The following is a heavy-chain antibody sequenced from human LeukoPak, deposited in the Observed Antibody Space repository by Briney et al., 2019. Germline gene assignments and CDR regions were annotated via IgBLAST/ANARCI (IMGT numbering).Heavy chain of an antibody. V-gene: IGHV4-39*01. Sequence: PSETLSLTCTVSGGSISSGSYCWSWIRQPAGKGLEWIGSLYYSGRSYYNPSLKSRVTISVDTSKNQFSLKLNSVTAADTAVYYCAENYDILTGPFDSWGQGTLVSVSS. CDR2: LYYSGRS. CDR1: GGSISSGSYC. D-gene: IGHD3-9*01. CDR3: AENYDILTGPFDS. J-gene: IGHJ4*02.